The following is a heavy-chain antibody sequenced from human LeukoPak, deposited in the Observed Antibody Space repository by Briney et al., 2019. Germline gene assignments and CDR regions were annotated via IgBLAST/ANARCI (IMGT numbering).Heavy chain of an antibody. D-gene: IGHD6-13*01. V-gene: IGHV1-69*13. CDR3: ARARSRHSSSSPGWFDP. Sequence: GASVKVSCKASGGTFSSYAISWVRQAPGQGLEWMGGIIPIFGTANYAQKIQGRVTITADESTSTAYMELSSLRSEDTAVYYCARARSRHSSSSPGWFDPWGQGTLVTVSS. CDR2: IIPIFGTA. CDR1: GGTFSSYA. J-gene: IGHJ5*02.